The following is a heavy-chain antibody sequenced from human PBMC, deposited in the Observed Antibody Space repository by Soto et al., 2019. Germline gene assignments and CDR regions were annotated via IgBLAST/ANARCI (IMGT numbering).Heavy chain of an antibody. J-gene: IGHJ6*01. D-gene: IGHD6-13*01. Sequence: ETLSLTCTVSGASINTHHWIWIRQPPGKELEWIGRLYYSESTKTNYNPSLKSRVSISVDTSKNHFSLKLSSVTAADTAAYYCARGNYYYYYGIDVWGQGTTVTVSS. CDR2: LYYSEST. V-gene: IGHV4-59*11. CDR3: ARGNYYYYYGIDV. CDR1: GASINTHH.